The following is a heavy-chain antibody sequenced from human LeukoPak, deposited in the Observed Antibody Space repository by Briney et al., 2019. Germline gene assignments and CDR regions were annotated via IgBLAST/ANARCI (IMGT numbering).Heavy chain of an antibody. V-gene: IGHV3-66*01. CDR3: ATIGTGDYRDDS. CDR2: IYSGNTI. D-gene: IGHD3/OR15-3a*01. CDR1: GFSVSNNY. J-gene: IGHJ5*01. Sequence: QPGGSLRLSCVVSGFSVSNNYVSWVRQAPGKGLEWVSVIYSGNTIKYADSVEGRFTISRDNSKNTVYLQMSSLRAEDTALYYCATIGTGDYRDDSWGQGTLVTVSS.